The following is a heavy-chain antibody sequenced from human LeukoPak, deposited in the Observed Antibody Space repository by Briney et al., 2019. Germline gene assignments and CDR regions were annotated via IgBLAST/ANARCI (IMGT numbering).Heavy chain of an antibody. CDR2: INAGNGNT. Sequence: ASVKVSCKASGYTCTSYAMHWVRQAPGQRLEWMGWINAGNGNTKYSQKFQGRVTMTRDTSTSTVYMELSSLRSEDTAVYYCARLATDYYFDYWGQGTLVTVSS. CDR1: GYTCTSYA. D-gene: IGHD1-14*01. J-gene: IGHJ4*01. CDR3: ARLATDYYFDY. V-gene: IGHV1-3*01.